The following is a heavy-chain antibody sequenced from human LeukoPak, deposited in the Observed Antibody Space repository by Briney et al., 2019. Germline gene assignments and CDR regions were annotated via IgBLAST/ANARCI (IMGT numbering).Heavy chain of an antibody. CDR2: ISRNSGSI. CDR3: AKAVDYYDSSDLFDY. J-gene: IGHJ4*02. CDR1: GFTFDDYA. Sequence: GGSLRLSCAASGFTFDDYAMHWVRQAPGKGLEWVSGISRNSGSIGYADSVKGRFTISRDNAKNSPYLQMNSLRAEDTALYYCAKAVDYYDSSDLFDYWGQGTLVTVSS. V-gene: IGHV3-9*01. D-gene: IGHD3-22*01.